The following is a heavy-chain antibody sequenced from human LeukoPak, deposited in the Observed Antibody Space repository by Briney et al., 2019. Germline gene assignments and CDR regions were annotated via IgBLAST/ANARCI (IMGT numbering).Heavy chain of an antibody. D-gene: IGHD1-26*01. Sequence: PGRSLRLSCAASGFTFDDYAMHWVRQAPGKGLEWVSGISWNSGSIGYADSVKGRFTISRDNAKNSLYLQMNSLRAEDMALYYCANARGTFEAIDIWGQGTMVTVSS. CDR1: GFTFDDYA. CDR2: ISWNSGSI. CDR3: ANARGTFEAIDI. V-gene: IGHV3-9*03. J-gene: IGHJ3*02.